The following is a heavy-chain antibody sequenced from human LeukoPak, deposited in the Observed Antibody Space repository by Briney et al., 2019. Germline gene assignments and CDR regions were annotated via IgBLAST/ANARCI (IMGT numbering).Heavy chain of an antibody. V-gene: IGHV4-34*01. CDR3: ARPRGRYDFWSGQYYFDY. D-gene: IGHD3-3*01. Sequence: SETLSLTCTVSGGSISSYYWSWIRQPPGKGLEWIGEINHSGSTNYNPSLKSRVTISVDTSKNQFSLKLSSVTAADTAVYYCARPRGRYDFWSGQYYFDYWGQGTLVTVSS. CDR2: INHSGST. CDR1: GGSISSYY. J-gene: IGHJ4*02.